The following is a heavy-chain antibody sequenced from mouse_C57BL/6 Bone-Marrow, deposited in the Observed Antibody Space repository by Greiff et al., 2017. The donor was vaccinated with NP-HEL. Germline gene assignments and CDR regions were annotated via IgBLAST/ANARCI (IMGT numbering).Heavy chain of an antibody. V-gene: IGHV5-2*01. Sequence: DVKLVESGGGLVQPGESLKLSCESNEYEFPSHDMSWVRKTPEKRLELVAAINSDGGSTYYPDTMERRFIISRDNTKKTLYLQMSSLRSEDTALYYCARENYYGSSHYFDYWGQGTTLTVSS. D-gene: IGHD1-1*01. CDR2: INSDGGST. CDR1: EYEFPSHD. J-gene: IGHJ2*01. CDR3: ARENYYGSSHYFDY.